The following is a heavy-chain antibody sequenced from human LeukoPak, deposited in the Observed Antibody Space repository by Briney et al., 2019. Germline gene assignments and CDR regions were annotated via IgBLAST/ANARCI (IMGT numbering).Heavy chain of an antibody. D-gene: IGHD1-14*01. V-gene: IGHV3-15*01. Sequence: GGSLRLSCAASGFTFSNAWMNWVRQAPGKGLEWVGRIKSKTDGGTTDYAAPVKGRFTVSRDDSKNTLFLQMNSLKTEDTAVYYCTTTGDYYYGMDVWGQGTTVTVSS. CDR1: GFTFSNAW. CDR2: IKSKTDGGTT. CDR3: TTTGDYYYGMDV. J-gene: IGHJ6*02.